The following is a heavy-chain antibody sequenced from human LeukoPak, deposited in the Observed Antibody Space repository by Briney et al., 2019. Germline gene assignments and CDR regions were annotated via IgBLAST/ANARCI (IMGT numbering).Heavy chain of an antibody. Sequence: SETLSLTCTVSGGSISSSSYYWGWIRQPPGKGLEWIGSIHYSGSTYYNPSLKSRVTISVDTSKNQFSLKLSSVTAADTAVYYCARLGVGATSYFDYWGQGTLVTVSS. D-gene: IGHD1-26*01. CDR3: ARLGVGATSYFDY. CDR1: GGSISSSSYY. CDR2: IHYSGST. J-gene: IGHJ4*02. V-gene: IGHV4-39*01.